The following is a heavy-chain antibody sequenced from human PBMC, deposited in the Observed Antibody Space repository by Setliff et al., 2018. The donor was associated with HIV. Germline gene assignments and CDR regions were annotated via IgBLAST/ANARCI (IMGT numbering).Heavy chain of an antibody. Sequence: SETLSLTCTVSGGSISSSSYYWGWIRQPPGKGLEWIGSIYYSGSTYYNPSLKSRVTISVDASKNQFSLKLSSVTAADTAVYYCARAYSGSFDYWGQGTLVTVSS. V-gene: IGHV4-39*07. CDR3: ARAYSGSFDY. CDR2: IYYSGST. D-gene: IGHD1-26*01. J-gene: IGHJ4*02. CDR1: GGSISSSSYY.